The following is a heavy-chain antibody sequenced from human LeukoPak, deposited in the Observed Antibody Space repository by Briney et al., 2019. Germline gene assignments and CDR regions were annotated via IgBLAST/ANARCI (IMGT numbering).Heavy chain of an antibody. CDR2: IYHSGSA. CDR3: ASLVGATNAFDI. V-gene: IGHV4-4*02. J-gene: IGHJ3*02. D-gene: IGHD1-26*01. CDR1: GGSVINSNW. Sequence: PSETLSPTCAGSGGSVINSNWWSWVRQSPEKELGWIGEIYHSGSATYNPSLKSRVTISIDKSKNQFSLKLSSVTAADTAVYYCASLVGATNAFDIWGQGTMVIVSS.